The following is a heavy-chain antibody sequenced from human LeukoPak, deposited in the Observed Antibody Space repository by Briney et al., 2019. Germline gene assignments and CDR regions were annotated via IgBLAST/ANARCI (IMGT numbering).Heavy chain of an antibody. D-gene: IGHD6-13*01. V-gene: IGHV1-2*06. J-gene: IGHJ5*02. CDR2: IDPNSGGT. CDR1: DYIFIGHF. Sequence: ASVKVSCKASDYIFIGHFTHWVRQAPGQGLEWIGRIDPNSGGTSFAPKFQGRVTMTRDTSISAAYMEVTRLTSDDTAVYYCARRPPMSAADNWLDPWGQGTLVTVSS. CDR3: ARRPPMSAADNWLDP.